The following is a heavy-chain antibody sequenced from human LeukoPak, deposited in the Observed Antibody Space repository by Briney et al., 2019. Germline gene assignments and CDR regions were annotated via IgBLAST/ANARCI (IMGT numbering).Heavy chain of an antibody. Sequence: EGSLRLSCAASGLTFSDYYMSWIRQAPGKGLEWLSYINIGGTNTHYADSVKGRFTISRDNAKKSLYLEMTNLRAEDTAVYYCATDGAGFDTWGQGVLVTVSS. CDR2: INIGGTNT. V-gene: IGHV3-11*01. J-gene: IGHJ5*02. CDR3: ATDGAGFDT. CDR1: GLTFSDYY.